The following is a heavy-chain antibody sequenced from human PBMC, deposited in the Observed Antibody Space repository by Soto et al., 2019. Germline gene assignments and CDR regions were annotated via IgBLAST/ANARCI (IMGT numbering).Heavy chain of an antibody. V-gene: IGHV1-46*01. CDR3: ARFEQQLGDY. D-gene: IGHD6-13*01. Sequence: ASVKCYFNASGYTFTSYYMHWVRQAPGQVLEWIGIINPSGGSTSYAQNFQGRVTMTRETSTRTVYMELSSLRSEETAVYYCARFEQQLGDYWGQGTMVTVSS. CDR1: GYTFTSYY. CDR2: INPSGGST. J-gene: IGHJ4*02.